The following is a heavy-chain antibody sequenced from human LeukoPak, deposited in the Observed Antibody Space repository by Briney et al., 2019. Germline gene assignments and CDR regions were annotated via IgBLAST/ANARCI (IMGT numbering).Heavy chain of an antibody. V-gene: IGHV1-69*13. J-gene: IGHJ6*03. Sequence: SVKVSCKASGGTFSSYAISWVRQAPGQGLEWMGGIIPIFGTANYAQKFQGRVTITADESTSTAYMELSSLRSEDTAVYYCARGDREGMDYYYMDVWGKGTTVTVSS. CDR2: IIPIFGTA. CDR1: GGTFSSYA. CDR3: ARGDREGMDYYYMDV. D-gene: IGHD6-13*01.